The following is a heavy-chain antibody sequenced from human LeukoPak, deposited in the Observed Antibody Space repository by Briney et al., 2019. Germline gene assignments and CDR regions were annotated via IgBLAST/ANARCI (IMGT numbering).Heavy chain of an antibody. V-gene: IGHV3-48*03. D-gene: IGHD2-21*01. J-gene: IGHJ4*02. Sequence: GGSLRLSCAASGFTFGTYEFNWVRQAPGKGLEWVSYIGVGFGNIYYAESVRGRFTSSRDNAKNSVFLQLNSLSAEDTAVYYCARETADCGGDCFDYWGQGTLVTVSS. CDR1: GFTFGTYE. CDR3: ARETADCGGDCFDY. CDR2: IGVGFGNI.